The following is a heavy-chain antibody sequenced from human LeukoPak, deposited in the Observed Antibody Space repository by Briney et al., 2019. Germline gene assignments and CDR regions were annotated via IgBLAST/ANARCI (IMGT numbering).Heavy chain of an antibody. V-gene: IGHV1-24*01. J-gene: IGHJ4*02. D-gene: IGHD3-10*01. CDR1: GYTLTELS. CDR3: ATDPPRITMVRGVIRQLDY. Sequence: ASVKVSCKVSGYTLTELSTHWVRQAPGKGLEWMGGFDPEDGETIYAQKFQGRVTMTEDTSTDTAYMELSSLRSEDTAVYYCATDPPRITMVRGVIRQLDYWGQGTLVTVSS. CDR2: FDPEDGET.